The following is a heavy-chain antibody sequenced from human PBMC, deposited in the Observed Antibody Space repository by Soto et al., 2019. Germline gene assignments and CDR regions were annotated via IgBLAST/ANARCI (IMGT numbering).Heavy chain of an antibody. D-gene: IGHD2-2*01. V-gene: IGHV3-33*01. CDR2: IWYDGSNK. Sequence: QVQLVESGGGVVQPGRSLRLSCAASGFTFSSYGMHWVRQAPGKGLEWVAVIWYDGSNKYYADSVKGRFTISRDNSKNTLDLQMNSLRAEDTAVYYCARDGLGYCSSTSCYANYWGQGTLVTVSS. CDR3: ARDGLGYCSSTSCYANY. J-gene: IGHJ4*02. CDR1: GFTFSSYG.